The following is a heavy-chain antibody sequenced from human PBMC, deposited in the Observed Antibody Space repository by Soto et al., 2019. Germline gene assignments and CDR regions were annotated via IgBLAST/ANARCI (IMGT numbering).Heavy chain of an antibody. Sequence: GGSLRLSCAASGFTFSSYAMSWVRQAPGKGLEWVSAISGSGGSTYYADSVKGRFTISRDNSKNTLYLQMNSLRAEDTAVYYCAKGGPERGPGRGYYYYYYGMDVWGQGTTVTVSS. V-gene: IGHV3-23*01. CDR2: ISGSGGST. CDR3: AKGGPERGPGRGYYYYYYGMDV. CDR1: GFTFSSYA. D-gene: IGHD3-10*01. J-gene: IGHJ6*02.